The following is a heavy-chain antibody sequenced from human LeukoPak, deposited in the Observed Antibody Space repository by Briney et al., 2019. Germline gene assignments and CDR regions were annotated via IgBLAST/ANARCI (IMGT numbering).Heavy chain of an antibody. D-gene: IGHD6-13*01. Sequence: AGGSLRLSCAASGFTFSSYGMHWVRQAPGKGLEWVAVISYDGSNKYYADSVKGRFTISRDNSKNTLYLQMNSLRAEDTAVYYCAKDEAAGTYWLDPWGQGTLVTVSS. CDR3: AKDEAAGTYWLDP. V-gene: IGHV3-30*18. CDR2: ISYDGSNK. J-gene: IGHJ5*02. CDR1: GFTFSSYG.